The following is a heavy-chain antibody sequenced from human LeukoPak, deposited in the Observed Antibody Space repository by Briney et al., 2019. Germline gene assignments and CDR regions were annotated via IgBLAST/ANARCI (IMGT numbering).Heavy chain of an antibody. CDR2: ISYDGSNK. Sequence: GRSLRLSCAASGFTFSSYAMHWVRQAPGKGLEWVAVISYDGSNKYYADSVKGRFTISRDNSKNTLYLQMNSLRAEDTAVYYCARDPGDSSGYFDYWGQGTLVTVSS. V-gene: IGHV3-30-3*01. CDR1: GFTFSSYA. J-gene: IGHJ4*02. D-gene: IGHD3-22*01. CDR3: ARDPGDSSGYFDY.